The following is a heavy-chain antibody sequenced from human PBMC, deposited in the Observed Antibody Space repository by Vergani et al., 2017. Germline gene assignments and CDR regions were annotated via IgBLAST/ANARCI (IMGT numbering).Heavy chain of an antibody. V-gene: IGHV3-30*18. CDR3: AKDISSSERYLDF. D-gene: IGHD6-13*01. CDR2: ISNDGSKK. CDR1: GFSFSSHA. J-gene: IGHJ4*02. Sequence: QVQLAESGGGRVQPGRSLRLSCAASGFSFSSHAIHWVRQAPGKGLEWVAVISNDGSKKYYADSVKGRFTISRDNSKNTVYLQMNSLRVEDTAIYYCAKDISSSERYLDFWGQGTLVTVSA.